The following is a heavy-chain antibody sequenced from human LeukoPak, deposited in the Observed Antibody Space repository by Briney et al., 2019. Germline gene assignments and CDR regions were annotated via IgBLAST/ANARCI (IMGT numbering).Heavy chain of an antibody. D-gene: IGHD5-24*01. Sequence: SGGSLRLSCAASGFTFSSYSMNWVRQAPGKGLEWVSSISSSSSYIYYADSVKGRFTISRDNAKNSLYLQMNSLRAEDTAVYYCASPVEMAPIAPPWGVFDIWGQGTIVTVSA. CDR2: ISSSSSYI. CDR3: ASPVEMAPIAPPWGVFDI. J-gene: IGHJ3*02. CDR1: GFTFSSYS. V-gene: IGHV3-21*01.